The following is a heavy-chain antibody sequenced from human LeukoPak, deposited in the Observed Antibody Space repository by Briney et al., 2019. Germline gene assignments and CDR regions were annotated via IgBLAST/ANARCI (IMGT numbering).Heavy chain of an antibody. V-gene: IGHV3-30*04. J-gene: IGHJ5*02. CDR1: GFPFSSYA. D-gene: IGHD6-19*01. Sequence: PGRSLRLSCAASGFPFSSYAMHWVRQAPGKGLEWVAVISYDGNYTNYADSVKGRCTISRDNSKHKLYLQMNSLRVEDTAVYYCTNSHVQQLSIGSWGQGTLVTVSS. CDR3: TNSHVQQLSIGS. CDR2: ISYDGNYT.